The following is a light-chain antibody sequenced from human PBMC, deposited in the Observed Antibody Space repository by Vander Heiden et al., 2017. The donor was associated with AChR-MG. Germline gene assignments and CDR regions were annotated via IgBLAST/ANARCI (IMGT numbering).Light chain of an antibody. Sequence: DIQLTQSPSTLAASIGDRVAITCRTSQDISRWLAWYQHQPGKAPKLLIYDASSLDSGVPSRFSGSGSGTEFTLIISSLQPDDFATYYCQQYYGHSQTFGQGTKVEIK. CDR3: QQYYGHSQT. CDR2: DAS. J-gene: IGKJ1*01. CDR1: QDISRW. V-gene: IGKV1-5*01.